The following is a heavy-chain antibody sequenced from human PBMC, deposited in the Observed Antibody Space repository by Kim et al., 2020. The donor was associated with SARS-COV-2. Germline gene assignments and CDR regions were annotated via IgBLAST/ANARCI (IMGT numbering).Heavy chain of an antibody. CDR1: GFTFTDYT. D-gene: IGHD2-8*01. J-gene: IGHJ4*02. CDR2: ISNSGNYK. Sequence: GGSLRLSCAASGFTFTDYTMNWVRQAPGKGLEWVSSISNSGNYKYYVDSVKGRFTISRDNAKNSLFLQMNSLRAEDTAVYYCTREMTNYYWGQGTVVTV. V-gene: IGHV3-21*01. CDR3: TREMTNYY.